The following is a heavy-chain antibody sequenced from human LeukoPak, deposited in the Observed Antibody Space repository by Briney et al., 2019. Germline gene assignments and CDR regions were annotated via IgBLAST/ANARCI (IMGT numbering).Heavy chain of an antibody. CDR2: IYYSGST. Sequence: SETLSLTCTVSGGSISSSSYYWGWIRQPPGKGLEWIGSIYYSGSTYYNPSLKSRVTISVDTSKNQFSLKLSSVTAADTAVYYCARHGIVVVPAATELFDYWGQGTLVTVSS. CDR3: ARHGIVVVPAATELFDY. V-gene: IGHV4-39*01. D-gene: IGHD2-2*01. J-gene: IGHJ4*02. CDR1: GGSISSSSYY.